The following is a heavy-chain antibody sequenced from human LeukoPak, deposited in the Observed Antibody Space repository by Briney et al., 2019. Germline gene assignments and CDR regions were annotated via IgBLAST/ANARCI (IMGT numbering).Heavy chain of an antibody. V-gene: IGHV3-53*01. CDR2: IYSGGST. D-gene: IGHD2-15*01. J-gene: IGHJ4*02. CDR3: ARDGGWLVYFDY. CDR1: GFTFSNSW. Sequence: PGGSLRLACAASGFTFSNSWMHWVSQAPAKGLKWVSLIYSGGSTYYADAVKRRFTISRDNFKNTMYLQMNSLRAEDTAVYYSARDGGWLVYFDYWGQGTLVTVSS.